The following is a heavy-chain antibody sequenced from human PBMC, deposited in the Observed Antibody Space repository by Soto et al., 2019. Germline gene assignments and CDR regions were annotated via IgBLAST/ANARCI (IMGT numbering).Heavy chain of an antibody. J-gene: IGHJ2*01. Sequence: QVQLVESGGGVVQPGRSLRLSCAASGFTFSSYGMHWVRQAPGKGLEWVAVIWDDGSNKYYADSVKGRFTISRDNSKNTLYLQMNSLRAEDTAVSYCARVGCSGGSCYYWYFDLWGRGTLVTVSS. CDR2: IWDDGSNK. CDR3: ARVGCSGGSCYYWYFDL. D-gene: IGHD2-15*01. CDR1: GFTFSSYG. V-gene: IGHV3-33*01.